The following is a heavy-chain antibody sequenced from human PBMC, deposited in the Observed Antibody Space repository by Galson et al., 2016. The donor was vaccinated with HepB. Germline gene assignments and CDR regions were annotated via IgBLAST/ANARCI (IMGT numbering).Heavy chain of an antibody. V-gene: IGHV1-69*13. Sequence: SVKVSCKASGGTFSNYVISWVRQAPGQGLEWMGGIIPIFGAANYEQKFQGRVTISADEATNTVYMELSSLTSEDTAVYYCARDGSSGWFDSSDIWGQGTMVTVSS. CDR2: IIPIFGAA. CDR1: GGTFSNYV. J-gene: IGHJ3*02. CDR3: ARDGSSGWFDSSDI. D-gene: IGHD6-19*01.